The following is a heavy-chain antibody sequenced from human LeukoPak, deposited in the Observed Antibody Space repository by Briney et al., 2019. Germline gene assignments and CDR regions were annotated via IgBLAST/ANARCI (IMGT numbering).Heavy chain of an antibody. Sequence: TSQTLSLTCAVSGGSISSGGYSWSWIRQPPGKGLEWIGYIYHSGSTYYNPSLKSRVTISVDRSKNQFSLKLSSVTAADTAVYYCARAETYYGSGRAVWFDPWGQGTLVTVSS. CDR2: IYHSGST. V-gene: IGHV4-30-2*01. CDR3: ARAETYYGSGRAVWFDP. J-gene: IGHJ5*02. CDR1: GGSISSGGYS. D-gene: IGHD3-10*01.